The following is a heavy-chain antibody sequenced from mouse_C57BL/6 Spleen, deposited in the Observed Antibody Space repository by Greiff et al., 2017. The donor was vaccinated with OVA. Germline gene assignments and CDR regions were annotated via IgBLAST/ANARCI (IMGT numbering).Heavy chain of an antibody. D-gene: IGHD1-1*01. Sequence: EVMLVESGGGLVKPGGSLKLSCAASGFSFSSYAMSWVRQTPEKRLEWVATISDGGSYTSYPDNVKGRFTISRDNSKKHLYLHMSHLKSEDTAMYYCARPITTEVGGYFDYWGQGTTLTVSS. CDR3: ARPITTEVGGYFDY. CDR2: ISDGGSYT. CDR1: GFSFSSYA. V-gene: IGHV5-4*03. J-gene: IGHJ2*01.